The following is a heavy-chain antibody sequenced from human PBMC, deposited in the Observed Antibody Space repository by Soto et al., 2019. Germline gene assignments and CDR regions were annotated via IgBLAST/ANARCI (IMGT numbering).Heavy chain of an antibody. Sequence: QITLKESGPTLVKPTQTLTLTCTFSGFSLSTSGESVGWIRQPPGKALEWLALIYWDDDKRYSPSLKSRLTITKDTSKNQVVLTLTNLDPVDTATYYCTHKGVAVRGTFRFDFDYWGQGTLVTVSS. D-gene: IGHD6-13*01. CDR2: IYWDDDK. CDR1: GFSLSTSGES. CDR3: THKGVAVRGTFRFDFDY. J-gene: IGHJ4*02. V-gene: IGHV2-5*02.